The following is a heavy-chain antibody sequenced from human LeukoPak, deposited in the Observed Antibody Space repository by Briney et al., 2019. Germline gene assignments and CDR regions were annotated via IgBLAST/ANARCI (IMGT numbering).Heavy chain of an antibody. CDR1: GFRFSNYT. J-gene: IGHJ5*02. D-gene: IGHD3-16*01. CDR2: IGGRGGST. V-gene: IGHV3-23*01. Sequence: GGSVRLSCAASGFRFSNYTITWVRQAPGKGPEWVSAIGGRGGSTYYADSLGGRFTISRDNSKDMLYLQMNSLKVEDTATYYCGKEGGAWGQGTKVTVSS. CDR3: GKEGGA.